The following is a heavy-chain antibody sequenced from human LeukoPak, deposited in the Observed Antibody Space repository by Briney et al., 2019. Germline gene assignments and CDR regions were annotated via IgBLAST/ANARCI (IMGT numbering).Heavy chain of an antibody. CDR2: IYHSGST. V-gene: IGHV4-38-2*01. CDR1: GYSISSGYY. Sequence: SETLSLTCAVSGYSISSGYYWGWIRQPPGKGLEWIGSIYHSGSTYYNPSLKSRVTISVDPSKNQFSLKLSSVTAADTAVYYCARRYFDGNDYWGQGTLVTVSS. CDR3: ARRYFDGNDY. D-gene: IGHD3-9*01. J-gene: IGHJ4*02.